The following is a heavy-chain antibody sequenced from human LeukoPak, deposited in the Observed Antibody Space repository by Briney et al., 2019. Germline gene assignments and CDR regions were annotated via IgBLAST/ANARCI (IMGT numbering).Heavy chain of an antibody. D-gene: IGHD2-2*01. CDR3: AGLIFPAALPFRGGFDA. CDR2: SNPYSGGS. V-gene: IGHV1-2*02. CDR1: GYTFTAHY. Sequence: ASVKVSCKASGYTFTAHYMHWLRQAPGQGLEWMGWSNPYSGGSKSPQRFQDRVTMTRDTSMSTAFMELTNLKSDDRAVYFCAGLIFPAALPFRGGFDAWGQGTLVIVSS. J-gene: IGHJ5*02.